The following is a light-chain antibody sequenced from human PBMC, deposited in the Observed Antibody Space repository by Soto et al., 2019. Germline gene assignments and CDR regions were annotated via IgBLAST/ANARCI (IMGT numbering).Light chain of an antibody. V-gene: IGKV3-11*01. CDR1: QSVRTS. J-gene: IGKJ5*01. CDR3: QQRNVWPPIT. Sequence: IVVTMSAGTVSLSPRERATLSCRASQSVRTSLAWYQHKPGQAPRLVIYDASLRANGVPARFGGSGSGTDFTLTINSLEPEDFAVYYCQQRNVWPPITFGQGTRLE. CDR2: DAS.